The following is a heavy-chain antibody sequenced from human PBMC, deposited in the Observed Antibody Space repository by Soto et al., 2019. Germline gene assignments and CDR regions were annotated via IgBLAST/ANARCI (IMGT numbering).Heavy chain of an antibody. Sequence: QVQLVESGGGLVKPGGSLRLSCAASGFTFSDYYMSWIRQAPGKGLEWVSYISSSGRTIYYADSVKGRFTISRDNAKNSLYLQMNSLRAEDTAVYYCARALASLAYYYYYMDVWGKGTTVTVSS. CDR2: ISSSGRTI. CDR3: ARALASLAYYYYYMDV. CDR1: GFTFSDYY. J-gene: IGHJ6*03. V-gene: IGHV3-11*01. D-gene: IGHD1-1*01.